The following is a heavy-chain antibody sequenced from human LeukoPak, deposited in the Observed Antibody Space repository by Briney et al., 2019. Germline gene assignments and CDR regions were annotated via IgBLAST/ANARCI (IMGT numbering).Heavy chain of an antibody. D-gene: IGHD1-26*01. CDR1: GGTFSSYA. CDR3: ARRAWELYYYYYYGMDV. CDR2: IIPILGIA. J-gene: IGHJ6*02. V-gene: IGHV1-69*04. Sequence: SVKVSCKASGGTFSSYAISWVRQAPGQGLEWMGRIIPILGIANYAQKFQGRVTITADKSTSTAYMELSSLRSEDTAVYYCARRAWELYYYYYYGMDVWGQGTTVTVSS.